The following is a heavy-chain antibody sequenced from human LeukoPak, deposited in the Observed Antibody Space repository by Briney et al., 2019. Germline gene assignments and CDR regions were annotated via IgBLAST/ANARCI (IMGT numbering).Heavy chain of an antibody. D-gene: IGHD3-3*01. CDR1: GGSFSGYY. Sequence: SETLSLTCAVYGGSFSGYYWSWIRQPPGKGLEWIGEINHSGSTNYNPSLKSRVTISVDTSKNQFSLKLSSVTAADTAVYYCARPNYDFWSPWGQGTLVTVSS. CDR2: INHSGST. V-gene: IGHV4-34*01. J-gene: IGHJ5*02. CDR3: ARPNYDFWSP.